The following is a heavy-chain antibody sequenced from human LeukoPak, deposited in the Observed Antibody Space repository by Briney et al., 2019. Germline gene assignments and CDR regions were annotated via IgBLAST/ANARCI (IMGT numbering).Heavy chain of an antibody. CDR3: ARGGYSTALWAFDI. CDR1: GFTFSSYS. Sequence: GGSLRLSCAASGFTFSSYSMNWVRQAPGKGLEWVSSISNSSSYIYYADSVKGRFTISRDNAKNSLYLQMNSLRAEDAAVYYCARGGYSTALWAFDIWGQGTMVTVSS. V-gene: IGHV3-21*01. CDR2: ISNSSSYI. D-gene: IGHD6-13*01. J-gene: IGHJ3*02.